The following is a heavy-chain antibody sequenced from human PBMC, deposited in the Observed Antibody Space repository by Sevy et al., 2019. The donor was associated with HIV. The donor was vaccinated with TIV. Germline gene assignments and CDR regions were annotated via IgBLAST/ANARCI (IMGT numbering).Heavy chain of an antibody. J-gene: IGHJ4*02. CDR1: GFTVNSNY. CDR2: IHSDDTT. D-gene: IGHD5-18*01. Sequence: GGSLRLSCAASGFTVNSNYMTWVRQAPGKGLEGVSVIHSDDTTYHADSVKDRSTISRDNFKNTLYLHMSSVRAEDTAVYYCARGKSGYGYALNYWGQGTLVTVSS. V-gene: IGHV3-66*01. CDR3: ARGKSGYGYALNY.